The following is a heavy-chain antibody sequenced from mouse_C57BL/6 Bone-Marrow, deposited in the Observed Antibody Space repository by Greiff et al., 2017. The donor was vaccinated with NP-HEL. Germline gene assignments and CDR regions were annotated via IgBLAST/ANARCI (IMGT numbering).Heavy chain of an antibody. D-gene: IGHD2-3*01. CDR1: GYTFTSYW. V-gene: IGHV1-64*01. Sequence: VQLQQPGAELVKPGASVKLSCKASGYTFTSYWMHWVKQRPGQGLGWIGMIHPNSGSTNYNEKFKSKATLTVDKSSSTSYMQLSSLTSEDSAVYYCGDGYYGFAYWGQGTLVTVSA. CDR3: GDGYYGFAY. J-gene: IGHJ3*01. CDR2: IHPNSGST.